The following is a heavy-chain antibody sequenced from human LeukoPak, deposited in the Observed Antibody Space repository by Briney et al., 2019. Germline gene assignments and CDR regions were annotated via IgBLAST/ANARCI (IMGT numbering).Heavy chain of an antibody. J-gene: IGHJ4*02. CDR2: INHSGST. CDR1: GGSFSGYY. D-gene: IGHD6-19*01. CDR3: ARGRDFYGYSSGWYYY. V-gene: IGHV4-34*01. Sequence: PSETLSLTCAVYGGSFSGYYWSWIRQPPGKGLEWIGEINHSGSTNYNPSLKSRVTISVDTSKNQFSLKLSSVTAADTAVYYCARGRDFYGYSSGWYYYWGQGTLVTASS.